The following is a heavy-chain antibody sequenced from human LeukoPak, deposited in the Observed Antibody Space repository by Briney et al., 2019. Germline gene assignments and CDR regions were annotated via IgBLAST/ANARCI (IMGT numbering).Heavy chain of an antibody. CDR1: GGSIRSSSYY. V-gene: IGHV4-39*07. D-gene: IGHD3-9*01. CDR3: AKGCYDILTGPQRYCAL. Sequence: SETLSLTCTVSGGSIRSSSYYWGWIRQPPGKGLEWIGSVYSSGRTYYNPSLTSRVTVSADTSKNQFSLKLSSVTAADTAVYYCAKGCYDILTGPQRYCALWGRGTLVTVSS. CDR2: VYSSGRT. J-gene: IGHJ2*01.